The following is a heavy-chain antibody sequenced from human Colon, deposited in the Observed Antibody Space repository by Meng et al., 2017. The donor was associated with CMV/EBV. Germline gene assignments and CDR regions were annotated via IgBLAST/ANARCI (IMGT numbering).Heavy chain of an antibody. CDR2: ISHDGAKK. V-gene: IGHV3-30*04. CDR1: GFTFSAYP. J-gene: IGHJ5*02. D-gene: IGHD4-11*01. CDR3: ARASNSSFDP. Sequence: GGSLRLSCAASGFTFSAYPIHWVRQAPGKGLEWVAIISHDGAKKYYAESGKGRFTISRDNSQNTVNVHMNSLRVDDTAVYYCARASNSSFDPWGQGTLVTVSS.